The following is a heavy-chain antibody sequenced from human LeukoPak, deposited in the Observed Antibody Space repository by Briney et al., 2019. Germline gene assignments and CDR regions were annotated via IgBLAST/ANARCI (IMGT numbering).Heavy chain of an antibody. Sequence: GASVKVSCKASGYTFTSYYMHWVRQAPGQGLEWMGIINPSGGSTSYAQKFQGRVTMTRDTSTGTVYMELSSLRSEDTAVYYCARENGYYDSSGYYYEAFDYWGQGTLVTVSS. CDR3: ARENGYYDSSGYYYEAFDY. D-gene: IGHD3-22*01. CDR1: GYTFTSYY. J-gene: IGHJ4*02. CDR2: INPSGGST. V-gene: IGHV1-46*01.